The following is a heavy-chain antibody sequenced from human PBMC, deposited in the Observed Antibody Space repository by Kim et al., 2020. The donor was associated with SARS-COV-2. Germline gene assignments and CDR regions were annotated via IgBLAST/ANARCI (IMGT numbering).Heavy chain of an antibody. CDR2: SSSNSGHT. J-gene: IGHJ4*01. D-gene: IGHD3-22*01. V-gene: IGHV1-18*01. Sequence: ASVKVSCKASGYSFSNYGLVWARQAPGQGLEWMGWSSSNSGHTKYAQNVQGRVTLTTDTSTNTGYMELSSLRSDDTAVYYCAPYYDSNSYRGQWDWGQGTPVNVSS. CDR3: APYYDSNSYRGQWD. CDR1: GYSFSNYG.